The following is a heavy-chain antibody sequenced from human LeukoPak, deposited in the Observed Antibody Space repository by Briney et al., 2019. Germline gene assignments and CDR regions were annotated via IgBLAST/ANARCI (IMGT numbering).Heavy chain of an antibody. D-gene: IGHD5-18*01. V-gene: IGHV4-61*01. J-gene: IGHJ2*01. CDR2: IYYSGST. CDR1: GGSVSGGSYY. Sequence: SETLSLTCTVSGGSVSGGSYYWSWIRQPPGKGLEWIGYIYYSGSTNYNPSLKSRVTISVDTSKNQFSLKLSSVTAADTAVYYCARGGYSYGPPHFDLWGRGTLVTVSS. CDR3: ARGGYSYGPPHFDL.